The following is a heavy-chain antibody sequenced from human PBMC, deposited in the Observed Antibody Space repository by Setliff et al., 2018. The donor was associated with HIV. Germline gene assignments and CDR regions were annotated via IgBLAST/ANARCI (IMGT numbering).Heavy chain of an antibody. D-gene: IGHD2-2*01. CDR3: AKLLPAADMAREIDS. J-gene: IGHJ4*02. CDR1: GGSISNSRYY. V-gene: IGHV4-39*01. CDR2: FYYSGSS. Sequence: KPSETLSLTCTVSGGSISNSRYYWGWIRQPPGKGLEWIGNFYYSGSSHYNPSLKSRVTISVDTSKNQFSLKLISVSAADTAVYYCAKLLPAADMAREIDSWGQGTLVTVSS.